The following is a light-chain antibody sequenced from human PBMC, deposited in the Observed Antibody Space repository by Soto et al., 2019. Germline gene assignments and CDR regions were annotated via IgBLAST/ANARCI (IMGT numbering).Light chain of an antibody. CDR2: TND. CDR3: AAWDDSLSGPV. Sequence: QSVLTQPPSASRTPGQRVTISCSGSSSNIGRNPVYWYQQVPGTAPKLLFYTNDQRPSGVPDRFSGSKSGTSASLVISGLRSEDEADYYCAAWDDSLSGPVFGGGTKLPS. V-gene: IGLV1-47*02. CDR1: SSNIGRNP. J-gene: IGLJ3*02.